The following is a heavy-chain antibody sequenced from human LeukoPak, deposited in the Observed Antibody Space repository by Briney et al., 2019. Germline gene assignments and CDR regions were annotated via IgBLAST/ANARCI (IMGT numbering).Heavy chain of an antibody. V-gene: IGHV3-9*01. D-gene: IGHD3-10*01. CDR1: GFTFDDYA. J-gene: IGHJ4*02. CDR2: ISWNSGSI. Sequence: GGSLRLSCAASGFTFDDYAMHWVRQAPGKGLEWVSGISWNSGSIGYADSVKGRFTISRDNSKNTLYLQMNSLRAEDTAVYYCAKIDGSGSLVLYYFDYWGQGTLVTVSS. CDR3: AKIDGSGSLVLYYFDY.